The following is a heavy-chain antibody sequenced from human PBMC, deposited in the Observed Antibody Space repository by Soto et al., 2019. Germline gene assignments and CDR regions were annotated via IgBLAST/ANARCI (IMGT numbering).Heavy chain of an antibody. CDR3: TPFYGDYGAY. CDR2: IRNKANNYAT. Sequence: EVQLVESGGGLVQPGGSLKLSCAASGFTFSGSAMHWVRQASGKGLEWVGRIRNKANNYATAYAASVKGRFTISRDDSKNMAYLQMNSLKTEDTALYYCTPFYGDYGAYWGQGTLVTVSS. J-gene: IGHJ1*01. D-gene: IGHD4-17*01. CDR1: GFTFSGSA. V-gene: IGHV3-73*01.